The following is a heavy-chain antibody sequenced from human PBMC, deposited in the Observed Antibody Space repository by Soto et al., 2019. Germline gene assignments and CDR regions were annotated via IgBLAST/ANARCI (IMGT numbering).Heavy chain of an antibody. V-gene: IGHV1-24*01. CDR2: FDPEDGET. D-gene: IGHD2-2*02. Sequence: ASVKVSCKVSGYTLTESSMHWVRQAPGKGLEWMGGFDPEDGETIYAQKFQGRVTMTEDTSTDTAYMELSSLRSEDTAVYYCATDPGEYCSSTSCYISDYWGQGTLVTVSS. J-gene: IGHJ4*02. CDR3: ATDPGEYCSSTSCYISDY. CDR1: GYTLTESS.